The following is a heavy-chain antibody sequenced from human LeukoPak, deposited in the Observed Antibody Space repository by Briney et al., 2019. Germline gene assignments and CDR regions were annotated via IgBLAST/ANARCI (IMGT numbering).Heavy chain of an antibody. J-gene: IGHJ5*02. CDR1: GGSISSYY. D-gene: IGHD3-10*01. V-gene: IGHV4-59*01. Sequence: SETLSFTCTVSGGSISSYYWSWIRPPPGKGLEGIGYIYYSGSTNYNPTLKSRVTISVDTSKNQFSLKLSSVTAADTAVYYCARGSTTYMVRGVIWFDPWGQGTLVTVSS. CDR2: IYYSGST. CDR3: ARGSTTYMVRGVIWFDP.